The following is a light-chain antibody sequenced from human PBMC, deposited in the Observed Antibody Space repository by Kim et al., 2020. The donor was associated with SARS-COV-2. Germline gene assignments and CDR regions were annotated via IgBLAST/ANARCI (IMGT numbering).Light chain of an antibody. CDR3: QQYNSHPIT. CDR2: GAS. V-gene: IGKV1-16*01. CDR1: QGISTN. J-gene: IGKJ5*01. Sequence: DIQMTQSPSSLSASLGDRVTITCRASQGISTNVAWFQQKPGKAPKSLIYGASTLQGGVPSRFSGSGSGREFILTISSLQPDYFAIYFCQQYNSHPITFGQGTRLEIK.